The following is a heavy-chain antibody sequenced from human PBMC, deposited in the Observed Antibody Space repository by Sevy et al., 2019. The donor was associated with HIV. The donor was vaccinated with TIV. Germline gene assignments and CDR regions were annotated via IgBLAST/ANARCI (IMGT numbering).Heavy chain of an antibody. Sequence: GGSLRLSCVVSGLTFSSDSMNWVRQAPGKGLEWLAYISSSSRTIYYADSVEGRFTISRDNDKKSVLLQMNNLRDDDSATYYCARDVDTPFGRSFDCWGQGTLVTVSS. CDR1: GLTFSSDS. V-gene: IGHV3-48*02. CDR2: ISSSSRTI. J-gene: IGHJ4*02. CDR3: ARDVDTPFGRSFDC. D-gene: IGHD2-15*01.